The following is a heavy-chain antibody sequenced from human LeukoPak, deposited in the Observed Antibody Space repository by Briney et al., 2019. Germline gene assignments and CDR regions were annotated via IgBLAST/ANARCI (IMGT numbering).Heavy chain of an antibody. Sequence: GGSLRLSCAASGFTLSSYTMNWVRQAPGKGLDWVSSTSSSSTYIYYADSVKGRFTISRDNAKNSLYLQMNRLRAEDTALYYCARDGGDGYNPTFFDYWGQGTLVTVSS. CDR3: ARDGGDGYNPTFFDY. CDR1: GFTLSSYT. D-gene: IGHD5-24*01. V-gene: IGHV3-21*04. CDR2: TSSSSTYI. J-gene: IGHJ4*02.